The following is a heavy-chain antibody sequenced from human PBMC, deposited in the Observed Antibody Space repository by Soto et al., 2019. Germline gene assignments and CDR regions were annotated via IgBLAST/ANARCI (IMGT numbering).Heavy chain of an antibody. CDR2: IYHSGST. D-gene: IGHD3-3*01. J-gene: IGHJ4*02. V-gene: IGHV4-30-2*01. CDR3: ARGGDFWSGYSFVY. Sequence: PSETLSLTCAASGGSISSGGYSWSWIRQPPGKGLEWIGYIYHSGSTYYNPSLKSRVTISVDRSKNQFSLKLSSVTAADTAVYYCARGGDFWSGYSFVYWWRATIATVVS. CDR1: GGSISSGGYS.